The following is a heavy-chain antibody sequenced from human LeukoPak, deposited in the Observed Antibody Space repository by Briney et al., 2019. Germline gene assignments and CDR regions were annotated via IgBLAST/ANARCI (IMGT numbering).Heavy chain of an antibody. D-gene: IGHD6-13*01. V-gene: IGHV3-23*01. Sequence: GGSLRLSCAASAFTFSTYAMAWVRQAPGQRPEWVSSIIDTGGGTYYADSVKGRFTISRDNSQNTLYLHMNSLRAEDTALYYCARIISGSWKNLDSWGQGTLVTVSS. CDR3: ARIISGSWKNLDS. CDR1: AFTFSTYA. J-gene: IGHJ4*02. CDR2: IIDTGGGT.